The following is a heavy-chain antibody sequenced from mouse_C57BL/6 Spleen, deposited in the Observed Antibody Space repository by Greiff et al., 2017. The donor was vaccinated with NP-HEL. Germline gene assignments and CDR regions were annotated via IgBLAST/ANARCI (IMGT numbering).Heavy chain of an antibody. J-gene: IGHJ3*01. D-gene: IGHD2-4*01. CDR1: GYTFTSYW. V-gene: IGHV1-64*01. CDR2: IHSKSGST. CDR3: AKLYDYDGWFAY. Sequence: VQLQQPGAELVKPGASVKLSCKASGYTFTSYWMHWVKQRPGQGLEWIGMIHSKSGSTNYNDKFKSKATLTVDKSSSTAYMQLSSLTSEDSAVYYCAKLYDYDGWFAYWGQGTLVTVSA.